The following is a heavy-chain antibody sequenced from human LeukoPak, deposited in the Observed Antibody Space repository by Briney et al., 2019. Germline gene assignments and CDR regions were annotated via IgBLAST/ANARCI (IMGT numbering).Heavy chain of an antibody. J-gene: IGHJ6*02. D-gene: IGHD2-2*01. V-gene: IGHV4-31*03. CDR2: IYYSGST. Sequence: SQTLSLTCTVSGGSISSGGYYWSWIRQHPGKGLEWIGYIYYSGSTYYNPSLKSRVTISVDTSKNQFSLKLSSVTAADTAVYYCATTPYQLLSKSFYYYYYGMDVWGQGTTVTVSS. CDR3: ATTPYQLLSKSFYYYYYGMDV. CDR1: GGSISSGGYY.